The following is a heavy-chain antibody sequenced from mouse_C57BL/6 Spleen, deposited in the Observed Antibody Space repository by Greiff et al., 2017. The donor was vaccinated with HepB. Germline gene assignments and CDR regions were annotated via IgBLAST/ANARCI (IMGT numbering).Heavy chain of an antibody. D-gene: IGHD2-2*01. V-gene: IGHV1-82*01. CDR3: ASPGLGYDVPWFAY. CDR1: GYAFSSSW. J-gene: IGHJ3*01. Sequence: VQLQESGPELVKPGASVKISCKASGYAFSSSWMNWVKQRPGKGLEWIGRIYPGDGDTNYNGKFKGKATLTADKSSSTAYMQLSSLTSEDSAVYFCASPGLGYDVPWFAYWGQGTLVTVSA. CDR2: IYPGDGDT.